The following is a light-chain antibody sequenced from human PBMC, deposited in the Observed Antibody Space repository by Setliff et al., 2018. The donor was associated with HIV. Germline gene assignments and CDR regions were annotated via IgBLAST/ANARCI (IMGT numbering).Light chain of an antibody. CDR2: DVS. V-gene: IGLV2-11*01. J-gene: IGLJ1*01. Sequence: QSALTQPRSVSGSPGQSVTIACTGTSSDVGGYNYVSWYQQYPGKAPKLMIYDVSERPSGVPDRFSGSKSGNTAYLTISGLQADDDADYYCCSYAGSYPSYVFGTGTKFTVL. CDR1: SSDVGGYNY. CDR3: CSYAGSYPSYV.